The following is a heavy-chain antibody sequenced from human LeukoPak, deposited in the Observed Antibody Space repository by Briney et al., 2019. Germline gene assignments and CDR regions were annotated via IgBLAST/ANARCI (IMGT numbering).Heavy chain of an antibody. D-gene: IGHD2/OR15-2a*01. CDR1: GFTFSSYE. CDR3: ARFSAVYYYVDV. CDR2: IGSSGSTI. Sequence: GGSLRLSCAASGFTFSSYEMNWVRQAPGKGLEWVSYIGSSGSTIYYADSVKGRFTISRDDAKNSLYLQMNSLRAEDTAVYYCARFSAVYYYVDVWGTGTTVTVSS. V-gene: IGHV3-48*03. J-gene: IGHJ6*03.